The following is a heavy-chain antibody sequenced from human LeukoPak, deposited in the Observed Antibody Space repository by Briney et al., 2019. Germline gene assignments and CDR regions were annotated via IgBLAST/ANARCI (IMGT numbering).Heavy chain of an antibody. CDR1: GGSISSYY. Sequence: PSETLSLTCTVSGGSISSYYWSWIRQPPGKGLEWIGYIYYSGSTNYNPSLKSRVTISVDTSKNQFSLKLSSVTAADTAVYYCAATPTDDSSGYYVPPFFDYWGQGTLVTVSS. CDR2: IYYSGST. V-gene: IGHV4-59*08. J-gene: IGHJ4*02. D-gene: IGHD3-22*01. CDR3: AATPTDDSSGYYVPPFFDY.